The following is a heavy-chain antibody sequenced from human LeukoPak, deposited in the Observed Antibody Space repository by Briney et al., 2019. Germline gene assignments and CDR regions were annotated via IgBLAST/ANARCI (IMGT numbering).Heavy chain of an antibody. CDR2: TYYRSKWYN. V-gene: IGHV6-1*01. CDR1: GYSVSSNSAA. J-gene: IGHJ6*03. Sequence: SQTLSLTCAISGYSVSSNSAAWNWIRQSPSRGLEWLGRTYYRSKWYNDYAVSVKSRITINPDTSKNQFSLQLNSVTPEDTAVYYCARVRRMVYAQTSTYYYYMDVWGKGTTVTVSS. D-gene: IGHD2-8*01. CDR3: ARVRRMVYAQTSTYYYYMDV.